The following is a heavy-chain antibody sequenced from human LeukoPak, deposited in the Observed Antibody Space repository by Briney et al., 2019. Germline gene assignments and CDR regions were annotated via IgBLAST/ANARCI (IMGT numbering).Heavy chain of an antibody. CDR3: ARDNYAGANWLDP. CDR1: GGTFSSYA. D-gene: IGHD1-7*01. CDR2: IIPIFGTT. J-gene: IGHJ5*02. V-gene: IGHV1-69*05. Sequence: GASVKVSCKASGGTFSSYAISWVRQAPGQGLEWMGGIIPIFGTTNYAQKFQGRVTITTDESTSTAYMELSSLRSEDTAVYYCARDNYAGANWLDPWGKVILVTVSS.